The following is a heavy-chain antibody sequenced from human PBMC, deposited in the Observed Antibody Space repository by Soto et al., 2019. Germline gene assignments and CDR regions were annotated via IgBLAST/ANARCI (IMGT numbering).Heavy chain of an antibody. Sequence: ASVKVSCKASGYTFTGYAMHWVRQAPGQRLEWMGWINAGNGNTNYAQKFQGRVTITADKSTSTAYMELSSLRSEDTAVYYCARSFGELLPLDYWGQGTLVTVSS. D-gene: IGHD3-10*01. V-gene: IGHV1-3*01. CDR3: ARSFGELLPLDY. CDR1: GYTFTGYA. J-gene: IGHJ4*02. CDR2: INAGNGNT.